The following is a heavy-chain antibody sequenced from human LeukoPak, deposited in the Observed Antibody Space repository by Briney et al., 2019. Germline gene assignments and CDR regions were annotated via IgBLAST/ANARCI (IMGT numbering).Heavy chain of an antibody. CDR1: GFTFSSYT. V-gene: IGHV3-21*01. CDR2: ISSSSSYI. J-gene: IGHJ4*02. Sequence: GGSLRLSCAASGFTFSSYTMNWVRQPPGKGLEWVSSISSSSSYIYYADSVKGRFTISRDNAKNSLYLQMNSLRAEDTAVYYCARVGQQQLVNYFDYWGQGTLVTVSS. D-gene: IGHD6-13*01. CDR3: ARVGQQQLVNYFDY.